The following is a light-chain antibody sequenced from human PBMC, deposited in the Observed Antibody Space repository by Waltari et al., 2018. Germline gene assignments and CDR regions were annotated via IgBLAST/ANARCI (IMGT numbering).Light chain of an antibody. Sequence: QSVLTQPPSASGTPGQRVSISCSGSNSNIGTNTVNWYQQLPGTAPKLLIYSNNTPPAGVPDRFSGAKSGTSASLAISGLQSEDEAEYYCAAWDDSLNGPVFGAGTKLTVL. CDR2: SNN. CDR3: AAWDDSLNGPV. CDR1: NSNIGTNT. V-gene: IGLV1-44*01. J-gene: IGLJ3*02.